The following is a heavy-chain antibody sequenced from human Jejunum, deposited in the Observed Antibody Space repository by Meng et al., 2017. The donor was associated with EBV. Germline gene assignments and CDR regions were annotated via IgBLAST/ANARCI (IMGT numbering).Heavy chain of an antibody. V-gene: IGHV3-30*03. J-gene: IGHJ3*01. D-gene: IGHD4-17*01. Sequence: LVESGGGVVQPGRSLRLSCIASGFTFSRYGMHWVRQAPGKGLEWVAVTSDGGRLKSYADSMKGRLTISRDNSKNTLYLQINGLRVDDTAVYYCYGCALDGFDVWGRGTMVTVSS. CDR1: GFTFSRYG. CDR2: TSDGGRLK. CDR3: YGCALDGFDV.